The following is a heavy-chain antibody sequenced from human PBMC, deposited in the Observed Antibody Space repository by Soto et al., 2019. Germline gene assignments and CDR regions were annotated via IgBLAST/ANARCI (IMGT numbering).Heavy chain of an antibody. V-gene: IGHV3-48*01. CDR2: ISSSSSTI. CDR3: AILAGTDAFDI. CDR1: GFTFSSYS. J-gene: IGHJ3*02. D-gene: IGHD6-13*01. Sequence: PGGSLRLSCAASGFTFSSYSMNWVRQAPGKGLEWVSYISSSSSTIYYADSVKGRFTISRDNAKNSLYLQMNSLRAEDTAVYYCAILAGTDAFDIWGQGTMVTVSS.